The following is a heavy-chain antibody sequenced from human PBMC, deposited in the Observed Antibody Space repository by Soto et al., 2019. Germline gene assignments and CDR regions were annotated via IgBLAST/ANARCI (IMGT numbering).Heavy chain of an antibody. Sequence: ASVKVSCKASGYTFTSSAIHWVRQAPGQRLEWMGWINAGNDNTKYSQKFQGRVTITRDTSASTAYMELSSLRSEDTAVYHCARALCSGGSCRYNYVLDVSGQGTTVIGSS. CDR3: ARALCSGGSCRYNYVLDV. D-gene: IGHD2-15*01. CDR1: GYTFTSSA. J-gene: IGHJ6*02. CDR2: INAGNDNT. V-gene: IGHV1-3*01.